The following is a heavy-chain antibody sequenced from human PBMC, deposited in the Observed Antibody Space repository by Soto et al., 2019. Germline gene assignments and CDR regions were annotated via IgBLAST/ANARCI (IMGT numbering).Heavy chain of an antibody. CDR2: ISYDGSNK. Sequence: GGSLRLSCAASGFTFSSYGMNWVRQAPGKGLEWVAVISYDGSNKYYADSVKGRFTISTDNSKNTLYLQMNSLRAEDTAVFYCSTDLLWFGYSISPYFIDVWGQGTTVTVSS. V-gene: IGHV3-30*03. CDR1: GFTFSSYG. J-gene: IGHJ6*02. D-gene: IGHD3-10*01. CDR3: STDLLWFGYSISPYFIDV.